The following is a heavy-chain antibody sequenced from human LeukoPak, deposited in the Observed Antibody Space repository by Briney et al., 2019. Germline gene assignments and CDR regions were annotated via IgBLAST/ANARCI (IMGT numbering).Heavy chain of an antibody. CDR2: INAGNGNT. CDR3: ARAQGSYYHYYMDV. Sequence: VASVKVSCKASGYTFTSYAMHWVRQAPGRSLEWMGWINAGNGNTKYSQEFQGRVTITRDTSASTAYMELSSLRSEDTAVYYCARAQGSYYHYYMDVWGKGTTVTVSS. D-gene: IGHD1-26*01. V-gene: IGHV1-3*03. CDR1: GYTFTSYA. J-gene: IGHJ6*03.